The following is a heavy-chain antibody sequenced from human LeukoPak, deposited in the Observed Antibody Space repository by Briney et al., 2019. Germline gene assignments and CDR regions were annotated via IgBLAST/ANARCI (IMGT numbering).Heavy chain of an antibody. J-gene: IGHJ3*02. CDR2: IHDSGST. Sequence: SETLSLTCTVSGGSISSYYWSWIRQPAGKGLEWIRRIHDSGSTDYNTSLKNRVTMSVDTSKNQFSVRLTSVTAADTAVYYCARKIVGASDAFDIWGQGTMVTVSS. CDR1: GGSISSYY. D-gene: IGHD1-26*01. V-gene: IGHV4-4*07. CDR3: ARKIVGASDAFDI.